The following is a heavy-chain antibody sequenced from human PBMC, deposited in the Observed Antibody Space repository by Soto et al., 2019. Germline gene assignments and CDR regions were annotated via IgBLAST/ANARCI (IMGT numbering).Heavy chain of an antibody. J-gene: IGHJ4*02. V-gene: IGHV3-11*01. D-gene: IGHD4-4*01. CDR1: GFTFSDYY. CDR2: ISSSGSTI. CDR3: ARVVGGSTVTPYYFDY. Sequence: GGSLRLSCAASGFTFSDYYMSWIRQAPGKGLEWASYISSSGSTIYYADSVKGRFTISRDNAKNSLYLQMNSLRAEDTAVYYCARVVGGSTVTPYYFDYWGQGTLVTVSS.